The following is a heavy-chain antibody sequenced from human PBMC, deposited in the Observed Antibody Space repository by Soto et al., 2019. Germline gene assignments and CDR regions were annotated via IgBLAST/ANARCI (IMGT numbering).Heavy chain of an antibody. Sequence: QVQLVESGGGVVQPGRSLTLSCAASGFTFSNYAIHWVRQAPGKGLEWVAVILYDGNKKYYADSVKGRFTISRDNSKNTLFLQMNSLRPEDTAVYFCAKDRGSGYSSGWYVDYWGQGPLVTVSS. D-gene: IGHD6-19*01. CDR3: AKDRGSGYSSGWYVDY. CDR1: GFTFSNYA. J-gene: IGHJ4*02. CDR2: ILYDGNKK. V-gene: IGHV3-30*18.